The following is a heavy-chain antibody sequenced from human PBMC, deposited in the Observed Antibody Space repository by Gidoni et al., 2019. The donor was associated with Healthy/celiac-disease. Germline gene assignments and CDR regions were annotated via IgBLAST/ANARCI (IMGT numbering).Heavy chain of an antibody. CDR1: GFPFSSSE. D-gene: IGHD3-22*01. Sequence: EVQLVESGGGLVQPGGSLRPSCAASGFPFSSSEMNWFRQAPGKGLEWVSYISSSGSTIYYADSVKGRFTISRDNAKNSLYLQMNSLRAEDTAVYYCARGRYYYDSSGPRPSNDAFDIWGQGTMVTVSS. CDR2: ISSSGSTI. CDR3: ARGRYYYDSSGPRPSNDAFDI. J-gene: IGHJ3*02. V-gene: IGHV3-48*03.